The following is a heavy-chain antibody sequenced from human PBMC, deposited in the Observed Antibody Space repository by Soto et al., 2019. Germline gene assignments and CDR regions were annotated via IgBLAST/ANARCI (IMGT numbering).Heavy chain of an antibody. CDR2: ISAYNGNT. V-gene: IGHV1-18*04. J-gene: IGHJ2*01. CDR3: AREFLDHGHEEGGYFDL. Sequence: ASVKVSCKASGYTFTSYGISWVRQAPGQGLEWMGWISAYNGNTNYAQKRQGRVTMTTDTSTSTAYMELRSLRSDDTAVYYCAREFLDHGHEEGGYFDLWGRGTLVTAPQ. CDR1: GYTFTSYG. D-gene: IGHD1-26*01.